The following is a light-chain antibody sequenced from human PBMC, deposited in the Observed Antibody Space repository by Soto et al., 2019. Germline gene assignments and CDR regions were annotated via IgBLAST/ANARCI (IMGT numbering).Light chain of an antibody. Sequence: QSVLTQAPSASGTPGQRVTISCSGSSSNIGSNTVTWYQQVPGTAPKLLIYSNDQRPSGVPDRFSGSKSGTSASLASAGLQSEDEADYYCEAWDDSLNGGVFGGGTKVTVL. J-gene: IGLJ3*02. CDR1: SSNIGSNT. CDR3: EAWDDSLNGGV. CDR2: SND. V-gene: IGLV1-44*01.